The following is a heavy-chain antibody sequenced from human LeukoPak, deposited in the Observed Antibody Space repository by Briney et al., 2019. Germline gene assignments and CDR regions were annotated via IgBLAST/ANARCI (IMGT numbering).Heavy chain of an antibody. CDR1: GDPISSYY. CDR2: VYYSGST. Sequence: SETLSLTCTVSGDPISSYYWSWIRQPPGKGLKWIGYVYYSGSTNYNPSLESRVTISVDTSKNQFSLKLSSVTAADTAVYYCARSELLWFGGVNSGFDYWGQGTLVTVSS. CDR3: ARSELLWFGGVNSGFDY. J-gene: IGHJ4*02. V-gene: IGHV4-59*01. D-gene: IGHD3-10*01.